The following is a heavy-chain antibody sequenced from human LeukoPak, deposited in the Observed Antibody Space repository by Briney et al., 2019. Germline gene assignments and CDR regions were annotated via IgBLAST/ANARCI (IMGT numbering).Heavy chain of an antibody. CDR1: GTSFTSYY. D-gene: IGHD4-17*01. CDR2: VNHSGYT. V-gene: IGHV4-34*01. Sequence: PSETLSLTCGVSGTSFTSYYWSWIRQTPGKGLGWIGEVNHSGYTNMNPSLKSRVTISVDTSTNQFSLMMTSVAAADTAVYFCARMTTGHDYWGQGTLVTVSS. CDR3: ARMTTGHDY. J-gene: IGHJ4*02.